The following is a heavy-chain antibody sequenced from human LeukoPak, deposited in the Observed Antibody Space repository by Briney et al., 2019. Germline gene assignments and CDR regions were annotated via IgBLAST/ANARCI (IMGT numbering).Heavy chain of an antibody. V-gene: IGHV1-18*04. CDR1: GYTFTGYY. CDR2: ISGYNGNT. Sequence: ASVKVSCKASGYTFTGYYMHWVRQAPGQGLEWMGWISGYNGNTNYAQNLQGRVTMTTDTSTSTAYMELRSLRSDDTAVYYCARRGWYSSSWYDPSHYYYMDVWGKGTTVTISS. J-gene: IGHJ6*03. D-gene: IGHD6-13*01. CDR3: ARRGWYSSSWYDPSHYYYMDV.